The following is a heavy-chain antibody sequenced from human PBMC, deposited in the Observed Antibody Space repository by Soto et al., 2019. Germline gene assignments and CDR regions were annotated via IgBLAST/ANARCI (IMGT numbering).Heavy chain of an antibody. Sequence: SVKVSCKASGGTFSSYAISWVRQAPGQGLEWMGGIIPIFGTANYAQKFQGRVTITADESTSTAYMELSSLRSEDTAVYYCARGLVAAARPDYYYYGMDVWGQGTTVTVSS. CDR3: ARGLVAAARPDYYYYGMDV. CDR1: GGTFSSYA. V-gene: IGHV1-69*13. D-gene: IGHD6-6*01. CDR2: IIPIFGTA. J-gene: IGHJ6*02.